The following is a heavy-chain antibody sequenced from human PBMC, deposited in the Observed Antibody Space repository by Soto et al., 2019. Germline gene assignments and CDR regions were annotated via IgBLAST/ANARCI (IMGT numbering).Heavy chain of an antibody. CDR2: ISYDGSNK. J-gene: IGHJ6*02. CDR3: AKDRTLRAMVTFDGMDV. CDR1: GVTFSSYG. D-gene: IGHD5-18*01. V-gene: IGHV3-30*18. Sequence: PGGSLRLSCAASGVTFSSYGMHWVRQAPGKGLEWVAVISYDGSNKYYADSVKGRFTISRDNSKNTLYLQMNSLRAEDTAVYYCAKDRTLRAMVTFDGMDVWGQGTTVTVSS.